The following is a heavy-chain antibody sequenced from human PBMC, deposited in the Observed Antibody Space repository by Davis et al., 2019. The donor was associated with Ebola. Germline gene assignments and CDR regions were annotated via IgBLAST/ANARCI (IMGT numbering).Heavy chain of an antibody. CDR2: IIPIFGTA. Sequence: SVKVSCKASGYTFTSYDINWVRQATGQGLEWMGGIIPIFGTANYAQKFQGRVTITADESTSTAYMELSRLRSDDTAVYYCARDIEGDYWGQGTLVTVSS. J-gene: IGHJ4*02. D-gene: IGHD5-24*01. CDR1: GYTFTSYD. V-gene: IGHV1-69*13. CDR3: ARDIEGDY.